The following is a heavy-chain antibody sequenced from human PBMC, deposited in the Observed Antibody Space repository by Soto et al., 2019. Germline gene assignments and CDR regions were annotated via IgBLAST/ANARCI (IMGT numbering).Heavy chain of an antibody. V-gene: IGHV4-59*01. Sequence: SQTLSLTCTVSGGSISSYYWSWIRQPPGKGLEWIGYIYYSGSTNYNPSLKSRVTISVDTSKNQFSLKLSSVTAADTAVYYCARGTLLLTGDYYYYYMDVWGKGTTVTVSS. CDR3: ARGTLLLTGDYYYYYMDV. CDR1: GGSISSYY. CDR2: IYYSGST. D-gene: IGHD7-27*01. J-gene: IGHJ6*03.